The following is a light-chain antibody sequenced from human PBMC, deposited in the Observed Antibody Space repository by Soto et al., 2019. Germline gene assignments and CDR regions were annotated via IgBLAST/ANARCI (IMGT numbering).Light chain of an antibody. CDR2: DAS. Sequence: IHMTQSPSTLSASVGNRVTITCRAIQSIGRFLAWYQHQQGKAPKLLIYDASTLKSGVPSRFSGSGYGTEFNLTISRLQPDDVATYYCLQNSSHSWTFGQGTNVDIK. J-gene: IGKJ1*01. V-gene: IGKV1-5*01. CDR1: QSIGRF. CDR3: LQNSSHSWT.